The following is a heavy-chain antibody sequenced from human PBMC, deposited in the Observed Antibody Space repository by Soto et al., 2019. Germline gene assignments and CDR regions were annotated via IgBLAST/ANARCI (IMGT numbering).Heavy chain of an antibody. CDR1: GYAFTSYY. D-gene: IGHD6-19*01. J-gene: IGHJ1*01. V-gene: IGHV1-46*01. Sequence: QVQLVQSGAEVKKPGASVKVSCEASGYAFTSYYMHWVRQAPGQGLEWMGIINPSGGSTSDAQKFQGRVTMTRDTSTSTVYMEFSSLTSEDTAVYYCAREAVAGSYYFQHWGQGTLVTVSS. CDR3: AREAVAGSYYFQH. CDR2: INPSGGST.